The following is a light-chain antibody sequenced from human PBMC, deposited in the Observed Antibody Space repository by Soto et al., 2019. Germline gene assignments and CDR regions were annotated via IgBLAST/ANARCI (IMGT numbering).Light chain of an antibody. Sequence: DIQMTQSPSTLPASVGDRVTITCRASQSISSWLAWYQQKPGKAPKLLIYKASSLESGVPSRFSGSGSGTEFTLTISSLQPDDFANYYCQQYNSYLTFGGGTKVEIK. V-gene: IGKV1-5*03. CDR2: KAS. J-gene: IGKJ4*01. CDR1: QSISSW. CDR3: QQYNSYLT.